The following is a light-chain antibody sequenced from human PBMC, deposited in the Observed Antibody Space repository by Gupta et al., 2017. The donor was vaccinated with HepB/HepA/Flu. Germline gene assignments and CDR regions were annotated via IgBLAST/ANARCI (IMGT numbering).Light chain of an antibody. CDR1: TGAINSAFY. V-gene: IGLV7-43*01. J-gene: IGLJ2*01. CDR2: GTN. CDR3: LPYNGSAHLI. Sequence: QTVVTQEPSLTVSPGGTVTLTCASSTGAINSAFYPNWFQQKPGQAPRVLIYGTNNKYSWTPARFSGSLRGGTAALTLSGVQPEDEADYYCLPYNGSAHLIFGGGTKLTVL.